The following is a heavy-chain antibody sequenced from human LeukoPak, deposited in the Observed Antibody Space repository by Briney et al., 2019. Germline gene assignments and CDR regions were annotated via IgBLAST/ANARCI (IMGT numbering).Heavy chain of an antibody. CDR3: ARVIEYSSSSEYYYYYYMDV. V-gene: IGHV1-18*01. D-gene: IGHD6-6*01. Sequence: ASVKVSCKASGYTFTSYGISWVRQAPGQGLEWMGWISAYNGNTNYAQKLQGRGTMTTDTSTSTAYMALRSLRSDDTAVYYCARVIEYSSSSEYYYYYYMDVWGKGTTVTVSS. CDR2: ISAYNGNT. CDR1: GYTFTSYG. J-gene: IGHJ6*03.